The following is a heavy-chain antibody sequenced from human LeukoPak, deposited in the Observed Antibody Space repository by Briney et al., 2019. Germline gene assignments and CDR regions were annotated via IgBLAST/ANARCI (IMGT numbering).Heavy chain of an antibody. CDR2: INHSGST. Sequence: PSETLSLTCAVYGGSFSGYYWSWIRQPPGKGLEWIGEINHSGSTNYNPSLKSRVTISVGTSKNQFSLKLSSVTAADTAVYYCTSGELGSGSYYWFDYWGQGTLVTVSS. CDR3: TSGELGSGSYYWFDY. V-gene: IGHV4-34*01. CDR1: GGSFSGYY. D-gene: IGHD3-10*02. J-gene: IGHJ4*02.